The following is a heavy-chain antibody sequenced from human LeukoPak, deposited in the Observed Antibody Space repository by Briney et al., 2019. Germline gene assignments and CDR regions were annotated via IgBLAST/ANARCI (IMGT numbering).Heavy chain of an antibody. J-gene: IGHJ1*01. D-gene: IGHD2-15*01. Sequence: SETLSLTCAVYGGSFSGYYWSWIRQPPGKGLEWIGEINHSGSTNYNPSLKSRVTISVDTSKNQLSLRLTSVAAADTAMYYCGRNAAYCIDLWGQGTLVTVPS. V-gene: IGHV4-34*01. CDR2: INHSGST. CDR1: GGSFSGYY. CDR3: GRNAAYCIDL.